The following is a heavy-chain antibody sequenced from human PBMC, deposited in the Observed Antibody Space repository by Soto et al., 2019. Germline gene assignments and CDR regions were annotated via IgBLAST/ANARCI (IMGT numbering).Heavy chain of an antibody. D-gene: IGHD3-3*01. J-gene: IGHJ4*02. V-gene: IGHV1-69*04. CDR2: IIPNIGIA. CDR1: GYTFTSYD. Sequence: SVKVSCKASGYTFTSYDITWVRQATGQGLEWMGRIIPNIGIADYAQKFQGRVTITANKSTSTAYMELSSLRSEDTAVYYCARGPIIGSGYYRYWGQGTLVTVS. CDR3: ARGPIIGSGYYRY.